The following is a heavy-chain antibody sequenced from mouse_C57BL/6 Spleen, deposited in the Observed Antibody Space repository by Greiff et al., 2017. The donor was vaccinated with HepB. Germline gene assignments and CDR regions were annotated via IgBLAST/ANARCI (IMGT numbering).Heavy chain of an antibody. J-gene: IGHJ2*01. V-gene: IGHV5-17*01. CDR1: GFTFSDYG. CDR3: ARTSTVVALPFDY. Sequence: EVQVVESGGGLVKPGGSLKLSCAASGFTFSDYGMHWVRQAPEKGLEWVAYISSGSSTIYYADTVKGRFTISRDNAKNTLFLQMTSLRSEDTAMYYCARTSTVVALPFDYWGQGTTLTVSS. CDR2: ISSGSSTI. D-gene: IGHD1-1*01.